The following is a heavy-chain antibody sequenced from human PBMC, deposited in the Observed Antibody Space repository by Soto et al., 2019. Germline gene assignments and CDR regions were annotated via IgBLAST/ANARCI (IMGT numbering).Heavy chain of an antibody. V-gene: IGHV4-4*02. CDR1: GGSISSSNW. CDR3: ARIVATRTRYFDY. D-gene: IGHD5-12*01. Sequence: PSETLSLTCAVSGGSISSSNWWSWVRQPPGKGLEWIGEIYHSGSTNYNPSLKSRVTISVDKSKNQFSLKLSSVTAADTAVYYCARIVATRTRYFDYWGQGTLVNVSS. CDR2: IYHSGST. J-gene: IGHJ4*02.